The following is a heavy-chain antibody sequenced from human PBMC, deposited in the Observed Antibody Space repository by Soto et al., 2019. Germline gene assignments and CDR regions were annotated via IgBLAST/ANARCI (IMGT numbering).Heavy chain of an antibody. V-gene: IGHV5-51*01. Sequence: PGESLKISCKGSGYSFTSYWIGWVRQMPGKGLEWMGIIYPGDSDTRYSPSFQGQVTISADKSISTAYLQWSSLKASDTAMYYCARSPFGRLRRGPTVGNYGMDVWGQGTTVTVSS. CDR2: IYPGDSDT. J-gene: IGHJ6*02. D-gene: IGHD6-25*01. CDR1: GYSFTSYW. CDR3: ARSPFGRLRRGPTVGNYGMDV.